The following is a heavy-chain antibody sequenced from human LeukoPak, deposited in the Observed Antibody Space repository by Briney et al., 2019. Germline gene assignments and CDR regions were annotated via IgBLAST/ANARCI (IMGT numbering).Heavy chain of an antibody. J-gene: IGHJ5*02. D-gene: IGHD3-3*01. V-gene: IGHV4-39*01. CDR3: ARLTLTGVGGRGWFDA. CDR1: GFTFSSYSMN. Sequence: GSLRLSCAASGFTFSSYSMNWVRQPPGKGLEWIGTMPYDENVSDNEIPSYNPSLKRRVTISADTSKNQLSLKVNSVTAADTASYYCARLTLTGVGGRGWFDAWGQGTLVIVSS. CDR2: MPYDENVSDNEIP.